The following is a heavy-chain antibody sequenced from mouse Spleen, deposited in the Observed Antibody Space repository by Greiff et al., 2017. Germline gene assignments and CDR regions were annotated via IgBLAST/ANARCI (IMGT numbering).Heavy chain of an antibody. Sequence: VMLVESGPGLVQPSQSLSITCTVSGFSLTSYGVHWVRQSPGKGLEWLGVIWSGGSTDYNAAFISRLSISKDNSKSQVFFKMNSLQADDTAIYYCATLWLLRKSAMDYWGQGTSVTVSS. D-gene: IGHD2-3*01. CDR3: ATLWLLRKSAMDY. CDR1: GFSLTSYG. CDR2: IWSGGST. J-gene: IGHJ4*01. V-gene: IGHV2-2*01.